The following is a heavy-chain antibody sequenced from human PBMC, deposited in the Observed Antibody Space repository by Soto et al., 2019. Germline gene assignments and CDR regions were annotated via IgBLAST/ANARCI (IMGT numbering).Heavy chain of an antibody. CDR3: ASSQKGYNWNYFDH. Sequence: QLQLQESGPGLVKPSETLSLTCAVSGGSISGSYYYWGWLRQSPGRGPEWIGSVFYTGFTSYNPSLDSRVSVSVDTSKNQFSLKVSAVTAADTAVYYCASSQKGYNWNYFDHWGQGALVTVAS. D-gene: IGHD1-20*01. CDR2: VFYTGFT. J-gene: IGHJ4*02. V-gene: IGHV4-39*01. CDR1: GGSISGSYYY.